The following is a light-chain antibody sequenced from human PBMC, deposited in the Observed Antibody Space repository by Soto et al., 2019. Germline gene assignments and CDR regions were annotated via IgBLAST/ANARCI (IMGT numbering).Light chain of an antibody. Sequence: EIVMTQSPATLSVSPGERATLSCRASQSVSSKLAWYQQKPGQAPRLLINGASTRATGIPARLSGSGSGTEFTLTISSLQSEDFAVYYCQQYNNWPRTFGQGTKLEIK. CDR2: GAS. V-gene: IGKV3-15*01. CDR3: QQYNNWPRT. CDR1: QSVSSK. J-gene: IGKJ2*01.